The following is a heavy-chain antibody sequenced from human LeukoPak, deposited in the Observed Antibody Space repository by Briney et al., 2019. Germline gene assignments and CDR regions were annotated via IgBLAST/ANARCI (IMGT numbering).Heavy chain of an antibody. J-gene: IGHJ6*02. CDR2: ISAYNGNT. CDR3: AKDYSSGRSYYGMDV. CDR1: GGTFSSYA. D-gene: IGHD3-10*01. Sequence: ASVKVSCKAPGGTFSSYAISWVRQAPGQGLEWMGWISAYNGNTNYAQKLQGRVTMTTDTSTSTAYMELRSLRAEDTALYYCAKDYSSGRSYYGMDVWGQGTTVTVSS. V-gene: IGHV1-18*01.